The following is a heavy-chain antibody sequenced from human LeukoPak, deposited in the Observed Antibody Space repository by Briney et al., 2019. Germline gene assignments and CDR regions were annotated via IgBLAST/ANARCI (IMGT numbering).Heavy chain of an antibody. Sequence: ASVTVSCKASGYTFTDYYVHWVRQAPGQGLEWMGWINPNSGGANFAQKFQGWVTMTRDTSISTAYMELSRLRSDDTAVYYCAGGYHQLLLDYWGQGTLVTVSS. CDR1: GYTFTDYY. V-gene: IGHV1-2*04. CDR2: INPNSGGA. J-gene: IGHJ4*02. D-gene: IGHD3-16*02. CDR3: AGGYHQLLLDY.